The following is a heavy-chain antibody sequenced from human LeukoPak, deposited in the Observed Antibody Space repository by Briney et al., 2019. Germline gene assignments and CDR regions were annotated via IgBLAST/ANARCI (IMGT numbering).Heavy chain of an antibody. Sequence: PSETLSLTCTVSGGSMSSYYWSGIRQPAGKGLEWIGRIYTSGSTNYNASLKSRVCMSVDTSKNQFSLKLSSVTAADTAVFYCARENSGSYREFDYWGQGTLVTVSS. D-gene: IGHD1-26*01. CDR1: GGSMSSYY. CDR3: ARENSGSYREFDY. J-gene: IGHJ4*02. V-gene: IGHV4-4*07. CDR2: IYTSGST.